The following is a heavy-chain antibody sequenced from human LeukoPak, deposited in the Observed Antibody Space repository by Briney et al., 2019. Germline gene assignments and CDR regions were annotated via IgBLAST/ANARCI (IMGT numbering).Heavy chain of an antibody. Sequence: GGSLRPSCAASGFTFSNAWMSWVRQAPGKGLEWIGRIRSKTDGGTTDYAAPVKDRFTISRDDSKSTLYLQMNSLKTEDTAVYYCSTDLRWGLQVVYWGQGTLVTVSS. J-gene: IGHJ4*02. CDR1: GFTFSNAW. CDR3: STDLRWGLQVVY. D-gene: IGHD4-23*01. CDR2: IRSKTDGGTT. V-gene: IGHV3-15*01.